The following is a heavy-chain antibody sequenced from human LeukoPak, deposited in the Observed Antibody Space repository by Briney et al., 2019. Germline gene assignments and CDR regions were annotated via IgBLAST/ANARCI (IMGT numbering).Heavy chain of an antibody. CDR2: IIAIFGTA. V-gene: IGHV1-69*05. J-gene: IGHJ4*02. D-gene: IGHD5-18*01. CDR1: GGTFSSYA. Sequence: ASVKVSCKASGGTFSSYAISWVRQAPGQGLEWMGGIIAIFGTANYAQKFQGRVTITTDESTSTAYMELSSLRSEDTAVYYCAIQDTAMVSGFDYWGQGTLVTVSS. CDR3: AIQDTAMVSGFDY.